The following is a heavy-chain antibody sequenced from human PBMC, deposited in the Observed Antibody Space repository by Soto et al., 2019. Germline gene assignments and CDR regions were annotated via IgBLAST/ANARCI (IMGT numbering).Heavy chain of an antibody. CDR3: ARRRGEYCTNGVCYRATWFDP. CDR2: IHYSGTA. V-gene: IGHV4-39*01. Sequence: SETLSLTCTVSGGSISSSPYYWGWIRQPPGKGLEWIGSIHYSGTAYYNPSLKSRVTLSEDTSKNQFSLKLSSVTAADTAVYYCARRRGEYCTNGVCYRATWFDPWGQGILVTV. J-gene: IGHJ5*02. CDR1: GGSISSSPYY. D-gene: IGHD2-8*01.